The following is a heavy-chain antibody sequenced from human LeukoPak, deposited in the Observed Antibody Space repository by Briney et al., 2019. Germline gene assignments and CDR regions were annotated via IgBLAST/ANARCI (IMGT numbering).Heavy chain of an antibody. V-gene: IGHV3-11*01. Sequence: PGGSLRLSCAASGFTFSEYYMSWIRQAPGKGPEWLSYISNSGRSIYYADSVKGRFTISRDNAKNSLSLQMNSLTAEDTAIYYCARVPNYSGYDFQWVTWFDPWGQGTVVSVSS. J-gene: IGHJ5*02. CDR3: ARVPNYSGYDFQWVTWFDP. D-gene: IGHD5-12*01. CDR2: ISNSGRSI. CDR1: GFTFSEYY.